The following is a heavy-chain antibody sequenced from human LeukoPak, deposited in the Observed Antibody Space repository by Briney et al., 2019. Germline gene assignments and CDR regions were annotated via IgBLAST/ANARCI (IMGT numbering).Heavy chain of an antibody. D-gene: IGHD2-15*01. CDR1: GFTFSSYE. J-gene: IGHJ4*02. CDR3: ARSESSCYLGCGFDY. Sequence: GGSLRLSCAASGFTFSSYEMNWVRQAPGKGLEWVSYISSSGSTIYYADSVKGRFTISRDNAKNSLYLQMKSLRAEDTAVYYCARSESSCYLGCGFDYCGQGTLVTVSS. CDR2: ISSSGSTI. V-gene: IGHV3-48*03.